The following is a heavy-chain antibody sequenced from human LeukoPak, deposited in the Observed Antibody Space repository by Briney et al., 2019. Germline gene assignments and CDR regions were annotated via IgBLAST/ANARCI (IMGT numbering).Heavy chain of an antibody. V-gene: IGHV3-21*01. D-gene: IGHD6-6*01. CDR1: GFTFSSYE. J-gene: IGHJ5*02. CDR2: ISSSSSYI. CDR3: ARAASNIPGRLGWFDP. Sequence: KTGGSLRLSCAASGFTFSSYEMNWVRQAPGKGLEWVSSISSSSSYIYYADSVKGRFTISRDNARNSLYVQMNSLSAEDTAVYYCARAASNIPGRLGWFDPWGQGTLVTVSS.